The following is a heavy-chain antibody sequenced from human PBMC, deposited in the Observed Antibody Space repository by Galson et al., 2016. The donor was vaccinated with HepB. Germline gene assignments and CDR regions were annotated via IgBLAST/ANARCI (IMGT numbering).Heavy chain of an antibody. D-gene: IGHD1-26*01. J-gene: IGHJ6*02. CDR2: ISGSGGST. V-gene: IGHV3-23*01. CDR3: AKDLGGRYYLDYNYGMDI. Sequence: SLRLSCAASGFAFSSYAMNWVRQAPGMGLQWVSSISGSGGSTYYADSVKGRFTISRDNSNNTLYLQMDSLRADDTAIYYCAKDLGGRYYLDYNYGMDIWGQGTTVTVSS. CDR1: GFAFSSYA.